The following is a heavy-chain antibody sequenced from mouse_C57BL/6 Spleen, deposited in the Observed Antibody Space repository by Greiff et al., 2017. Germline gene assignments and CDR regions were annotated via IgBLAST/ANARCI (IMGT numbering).Heavy chain of an antibody. CDR1: GYTFTSYW. CDR2: LDPSDSYT. J-gene: IGHJ2*01. CDR3: ARAYYYYGSSPFYFDY. Sequence: QVQLQQPGAELVKPGASVKLSCKASGYTFTSYWMQWVKQRPGQGLEWIGELDPSDSYTNYNQKFKGKATLTVDTSSSTAYMQLSSLTSEDSAVYYCARAYYYYGSSPFYFDYWGQGTTLTVSS. V-gene: IGHV1-50*01. D-gene: IGHD1-1*01.